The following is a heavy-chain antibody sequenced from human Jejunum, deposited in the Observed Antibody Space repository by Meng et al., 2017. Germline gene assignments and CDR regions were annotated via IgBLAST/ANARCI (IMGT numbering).Heavy chain of an antibody. D-gene: IGHD3-10*01. CDR2: ISAYNGNT. Sequence: ASVKVSCKASGYTFGSFSSFGITWVRQAPGQGLEWMGWISAYNGNTNYAQNLQGRVTMTTDTSTSTAHMGLRGLRSDDTAVYYCARDRGSAPWGQGTMVTVSS. CDR1: GYTFGSFSSFG. CDR3: ARDRGSAP. J-gene: IGHJ3*01. V-gene: IGHV1-18*01.